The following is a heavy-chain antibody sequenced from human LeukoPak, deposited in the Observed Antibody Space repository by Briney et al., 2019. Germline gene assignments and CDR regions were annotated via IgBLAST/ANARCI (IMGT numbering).Heavy chain of an antibody. CDR1: GYSFTSYW. CDR3: ARRPVYYYDSSGYFNDAFDI. Sequence: GESLKISCKGSGYSFTSYWIGWVRQMPGKGLEWMGIIYPGDSETRYSPSFQGQVTISADKSISTAYLQWSSLKASDTAMYYCARRPVYYYDSSGYFNDAFDIWGQGTMVTVSS. CDR2: IYPGDSET. D-gene: IGHD3-22*01. J-gene: IGHJ3*02. V-gene: IGHV5-51*01.